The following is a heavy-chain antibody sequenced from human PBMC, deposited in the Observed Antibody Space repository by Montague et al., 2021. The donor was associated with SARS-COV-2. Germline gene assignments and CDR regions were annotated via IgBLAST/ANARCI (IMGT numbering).Heavy chain of an antibody. CDR3: ARGRQWLVLGQVDY. CDR2: ISFDGSSK. D-gene: IGHD3-22*01. J-gene: IGHJ4*02. V-gene: IGHV3-30*04. Sequence: SLSLSCAASGFTFSSHPMHWVRQAPGNGLGWVAVISFDGSSKYYVDSMKGRLTISRDNSKNTLFLQMNSQRVEDTAVYYCARGRQWLVLGQVDYWGQGTLVTVSS. CDR1: GFTFSSHP.